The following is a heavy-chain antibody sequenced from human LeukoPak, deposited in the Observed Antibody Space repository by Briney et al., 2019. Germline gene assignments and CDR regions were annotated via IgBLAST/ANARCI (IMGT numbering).Heavy chain of an antibody. D-gene: IGHD2-2*02. CDR3: ARVVPAAIRAYYYYMDV. J-gene: IGHJ6*03. Sequence: SVKVSCKDSRGTFSSYAISWVRQAPGQGLEWMGGIIPIFGTANYAQKFQGRVTITADESTSTAYMELSSLRSEDTAVYYCARVVPAAIRAYYYYMDVWGKGTTVTVSS. CDR1: RGTFSSYA. CDR2: IIPIFGTA. V-gene: IGHV1-69*13.